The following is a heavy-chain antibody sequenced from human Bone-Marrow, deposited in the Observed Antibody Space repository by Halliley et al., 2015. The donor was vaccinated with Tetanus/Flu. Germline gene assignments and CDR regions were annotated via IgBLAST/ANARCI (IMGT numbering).Heavy chain of an antibody. CDR2: IHQDGNEK. CDR3: ARDPSWAIYSDTSGYYFHFDY. V-gene: IGHV3-7*01. D-gene: IGHD3-22*01. CDR1: EFTFSYYW. J-gene: IGHJ4*02. Sequence: SLRLSCAASEFTFSYYWMSWVRQPPGRGLEWVAIIHQDGNEKYYVDSVKGRFTISRDNAKNSLYLQMDSLRAEDTAVYYCARDPSWAIYSDTSGYYFHFDYWGQGTLVTVSS.